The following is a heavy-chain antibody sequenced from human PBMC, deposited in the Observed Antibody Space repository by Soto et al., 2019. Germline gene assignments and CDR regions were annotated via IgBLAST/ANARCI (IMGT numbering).Heavy chain of an antibody. Sequence: EVQLLESGGGLVQPGGSLRLSCAASGFTFSSYAMSWVRQAPGKGLEWVSAISGSGGSTYYADSVKGRFTISRDNSKNTLYLQMNSLRAEDTAVYYCATQKVLYSSGWYYYYGMDVWGQGTTVTVSS. V-gene: IGHV3-23*01. D-gene: IGHD6-19*01. CDR2: ISGSGGST. CDR1: GFTFSSYA. J-gene: IGHJ6*02. CDR3: ATQKVLYSSGWYYYYGMDV.